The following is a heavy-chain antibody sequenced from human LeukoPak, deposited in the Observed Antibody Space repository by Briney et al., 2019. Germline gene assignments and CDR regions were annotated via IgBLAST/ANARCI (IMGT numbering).Heavy chain of an antibody. CDR3: ATSGMVRGMDV. Sequence: ASMQVSSQASGSTFSCYYMHWVRPAPGQGLEWMGWINPNSGGTSYAQKFQGRVTMTRDTPISTAYMELSRLRSDDSAVYYCATSGMVRGMDVWGQGTTVTVSS. J-gene: IGHJ6*02. V-gene: IGHV1-2*02. CDR2: INPNSGGT. D-gene: IGHD3-10*01. CDR1: GSTFSCYY.